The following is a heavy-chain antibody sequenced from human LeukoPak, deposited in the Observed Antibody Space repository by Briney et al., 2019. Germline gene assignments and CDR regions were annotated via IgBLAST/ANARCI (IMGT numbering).Heavy chain of an antibody. V-gene: IGHV1-2*02. CDR3: ARDMGYCRGGSCYLYYYYYYMDV. CDR2: INPNSGGT. J-gene: IGHJ6*03. D-gene: IGHD2-15*01. Sequence: ASVKVSCKASGYTFTGYYMHWVRQAPGQGLEWMGWINPNSGGTNYAQKFQGRVTMTRDTSNSTAYMELSRLRSDDTAVYYCARDMGYCRGGSCYLYYYYYYMDVWGKGTTVTVSS. CDR1: GYTFTGYY.